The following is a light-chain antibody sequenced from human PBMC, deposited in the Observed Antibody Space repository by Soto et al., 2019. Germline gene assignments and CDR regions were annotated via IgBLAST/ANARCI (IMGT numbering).Light chain of an antibody. Sequence: QSVLTQPPSVSGSPGHSVAISCTGTSSEVGSYNRVSWYQQPPGAAPKLMIYEVSNRPSGVPDRFSGSKSGNTAPLTISGLQAEDEADYYCNSYTGSSTYVFGTGTKVTVL. CDR2: EVS. CDR3: NSYTGSSTYV. V-gene: IGLV2-18*02. CDR1: SSEVGSYNR. J-gene: IGLJ1*01.